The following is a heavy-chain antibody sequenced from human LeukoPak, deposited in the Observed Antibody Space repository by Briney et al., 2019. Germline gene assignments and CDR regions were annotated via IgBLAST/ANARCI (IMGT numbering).Heavy chain of an antibody. CDR2: ISSGGST. V-gene: IGHV3-23*01. J-gene: IGHJ4*02. Sequence: GGSLRLSCAAAGFTLNNYAMSWVRQAPGKGLKWVSSISSGGSTYYADSVKGRFTISRDNSKNTLYLQMNSLRAEDTAVYYCAKDTYSTSPYYFDYWGQGTLVTVSS. CDR1: GFTLNNYA. D-gene: IGHD1-26*01. CDR3: AKDTYSTSPYYFDY.